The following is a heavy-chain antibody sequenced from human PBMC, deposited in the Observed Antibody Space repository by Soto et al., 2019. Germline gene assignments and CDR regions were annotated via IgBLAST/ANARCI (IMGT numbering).Heavy chain of an antibody. J-gene: IGHJ4*02. V-gene: IGHV4-34*01. CDR1: GGSFSGYY. D-gene: IGHD6-13*01. Sequence: SETLSLTCAVYGGSFSGYYWSWIRQPPGKGLEWIGEINHSGSTNYNPSLKSRVTISVDTSKNQFSLKLSSVTAADTAVYYCARGGKSIAAAPHFDYWGQGTLVTVSS. CDR2: INHSGST. CDR3: ARGGKSIAAAPHFDY.